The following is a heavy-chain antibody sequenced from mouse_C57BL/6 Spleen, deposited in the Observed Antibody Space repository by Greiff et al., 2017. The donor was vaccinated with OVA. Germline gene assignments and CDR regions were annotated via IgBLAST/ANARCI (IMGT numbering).Heavy chain of an antibody. CDR2: IDPSDSET. CDR1: GYTFTSYW. J-gene: IGHJ3*01. Sequence: QVQLQQPGAELVRPGSSVKLSCKASGYTFTSYWMHWVKQRPIQGLEWIGNIDPSDSETPYNQKFKDKATLTVDKSSSTAYMQRSSLTSEDSAVDYCGRDDYAWYAYWGQGTLVTVSA. CDR3: GRDDYAWYAY. D-gene: IGHD2-4*01. V-gene: IGHV1-52*01.